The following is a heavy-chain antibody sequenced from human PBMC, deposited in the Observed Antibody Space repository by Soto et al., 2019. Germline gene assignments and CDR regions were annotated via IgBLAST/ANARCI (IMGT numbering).Heavy chain of an antibody. Sequence: SVKVSCKASGGGNLRDYRTTWVRRAPGQGLEWMGGIIPKLGSANYAQNFQGRVTITADESTNTVYMELRSLRSDDTAVYYCARGGDGYTFGAVYWGQGTPVT. D-gene: IGHD2-21*01. CDR2: IIPKLGSA. V-gene: IGHV1-69*13. CDR1: GGGNLRDYR. CDR3: ARGGDGYTFGAVY. J-gene: IGHJ4*02.